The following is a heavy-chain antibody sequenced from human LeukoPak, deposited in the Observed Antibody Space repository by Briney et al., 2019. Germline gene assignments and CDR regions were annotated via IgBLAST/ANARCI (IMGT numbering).Heavy chain of an antibody. CDR1: GGSISSGGYY. D-gene: IGHD3-3*01. V-gene: IGHV4-31*03. J-gene: IGHJ3*02. CDR3: ARVEGDFWSGSHAFDI. Sequence: PSQTLSLTRTVSGGSISSGGYYWSWIRQHPGKGLEWIGYIYYSGSTYYNPSLKNRVTISVDTSKNQFSLKLSSVTAADTAVYYRARVEGDFWSGSHAFDIWGQGTMVTVSS. CDR2: IYYSGST.